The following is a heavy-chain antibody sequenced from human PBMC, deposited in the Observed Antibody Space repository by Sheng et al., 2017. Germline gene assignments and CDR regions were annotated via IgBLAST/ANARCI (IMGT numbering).Heavy chain of an antibody. CDR1: GFIFSDYT. CDR3: ARLGRDGFDIFDL. CDR2: ISETSTYV. D-gene: IGHD5-12*01. J-gene: IGHJ3*01. Sequence: EVQLVESGGGLVRPGGSLRLSCAASGFIFSDYTMTWVRQTPGKGLEWVSSISETSTYVYYADSVKGRFTISRDNAKISLDLQMDSLTVEDTAVYYCARLGRDGFDIFDLWGQGTMVIVSS. V-gene: IGHV3-21*01.